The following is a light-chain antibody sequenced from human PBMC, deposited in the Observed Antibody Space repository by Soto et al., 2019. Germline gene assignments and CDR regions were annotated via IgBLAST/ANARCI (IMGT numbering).Light chain of an antibody. J-gene: IGKJ1*01. Sequence: DIQLTQSPSFLSASLGDRVTITCRASQGISRYLAWYQQKPGRAPKLLIYAASTLQSGVPSRFSGSGSGTDFSLTISGLQPEDFARYYCQQPNSYPRTFGLGTKVEIK. V-gene: IGKV1-9*01. CDR2: AAS. CDR1: QGISRY. CDR3: QQPNSYPRT.